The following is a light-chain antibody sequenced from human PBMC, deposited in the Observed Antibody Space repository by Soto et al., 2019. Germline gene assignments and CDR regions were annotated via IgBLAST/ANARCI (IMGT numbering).Light chain of an antibody. CDR3: QQYNNWPPIT. CDR1: QSVSSN. J-gene: IGKJ5*01. Sequence: EIVMTQSPATLSVSPASRSTLSGRASQSVSSNLAWYQQKPGQAPRLLIYGASTRATGIPARFSGSGSGTEFTLTISSLQSEDFAVYYCQQYNNWPPITFGQGTRLEIK. V-gene: IGKV3-15*01. CDR2: GAS.